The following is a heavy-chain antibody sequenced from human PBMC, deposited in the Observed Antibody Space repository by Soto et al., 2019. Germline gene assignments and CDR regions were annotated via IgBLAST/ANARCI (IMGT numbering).Heavy chain of an antibody. V-gene: IGHV4-59*01. D-gene: IGHD3-22*01. CDR3: ARRNYFNTGGYPFAY. CDR2: IYFRGTT. Sequence: PSETLSLTCTVSGGSISSYYWSWIRQPPGKGLEWIGYIYFRGTTNYNPSLKSRVTMSADTSKNQFSLKLNSVTAADTAVYYCARRNYFNTGGYPFAYGARGMMVTVPS. CDR1: GGSISSYY. J-gene: IGHJ4*02.